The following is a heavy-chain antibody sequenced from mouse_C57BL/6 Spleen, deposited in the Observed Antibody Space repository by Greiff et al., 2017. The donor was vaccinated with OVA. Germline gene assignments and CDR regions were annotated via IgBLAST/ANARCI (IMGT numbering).Heavy chain of an antibody. CDR1: GYTFTSSW. Sequence: VQLQQPGAELVMPGASVKLSCKASGYTFTSSWMHWVKQRPGQGLEWIGEIDPSDSYTKYNQKFKGKSTLTVDKSSSTAYMQLSSLTSEDSAVYYCARSLAWTRGDYWGQGTTLTVSS. CDR3: ARSLAWTRGDY. CDR2: IDPSDSYT. V-gene: IGHV1-69*01. J-gene: IGHJ2*01.